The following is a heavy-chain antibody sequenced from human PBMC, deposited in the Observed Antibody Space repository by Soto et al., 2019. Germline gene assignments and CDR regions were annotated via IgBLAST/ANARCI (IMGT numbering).Heavy chain of an antibody. CDR2: IYYSGST. J-gene: IGHJ6*02. D-gene: IGHD2-2*01. V-gene: IGHV4-31*03. CDR1: GGSISSGGYY. Sequence: SETLSLTCTVSGGSISSGGYYWSWIRQHPGKGLEWIGYIYYSGSTYYNPSLKSRVTISVDTSKNQFSLKLSSVTAADTAVYYCARDVPSRGPYYYYGMDGWGQVNTVTFSS. CDR3: ARDVPSRGPYYYYGMDG.